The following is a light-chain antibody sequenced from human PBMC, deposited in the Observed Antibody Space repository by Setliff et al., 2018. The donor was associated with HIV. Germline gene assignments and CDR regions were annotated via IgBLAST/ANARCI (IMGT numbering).Light chain of an antibody. V-gene: IGLV1-51*01. J-gene: IGLJ2*01. CDR1: TSNIGNHY. Sequence: QSVLTQPPSVSAAPRQKVPISCSGSTSNIGNHYVSWHQQLPGTAPKLLIYDNNKRPSGIPDRFSGSKSDTSATLGITGLQTWDEAHYYCATWDSSLNGLVFGGGTKVTVL. CDR3: ATWDSSLNGLV. CDR2: DNN.